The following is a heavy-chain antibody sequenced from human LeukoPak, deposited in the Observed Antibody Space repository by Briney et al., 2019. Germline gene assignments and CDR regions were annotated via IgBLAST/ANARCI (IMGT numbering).Heavy chain of an antibody. J-gene: IGHJ6*03. D-gene: IGHD4-17*01. Sequence: SETLSLTCSISGGSFSSYFWSWVRQPAGKGLEWIGRIYPSGNTNYNPSLKSRVTLSVDTSKTQFSLRLSSVTAADTAVYYCAREGGTDYASYYYYMDVWGKGTTVTVSS. CDR1: GGSFSSYF. CDR3: AREGGTDYASYYYYMDV. CDR2: IYPSGNT. V-gene: IGHV4-4*07.